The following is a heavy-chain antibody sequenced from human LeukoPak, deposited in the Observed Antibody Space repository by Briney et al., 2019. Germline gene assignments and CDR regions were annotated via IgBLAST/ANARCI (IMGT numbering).Heavy chain of an antibody. V-gene: IGHV4-59*01. Sequence: SETLSLTCTVSGGSISSYYWGWIGQPQGKGREGLGYIYYSGSTNYNPSLKSRVTISVDTSKNQFSLKLSSVTAADTAVYYCARGMGIAVAGPYFDYWGQGTLVTVSS. D-gene: IGHD6-19*01. J-gene: IGHJ4*02. CDR3: ARGMGIAVAGPYFDY. CDR2: IYYSGST. CDR1: GGSISSYY.